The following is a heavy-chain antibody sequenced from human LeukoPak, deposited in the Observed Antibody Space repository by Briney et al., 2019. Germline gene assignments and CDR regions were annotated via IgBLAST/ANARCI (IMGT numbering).Heavy chain of an antibody. D-gene: IGHD3-10*01. J-gene: IGHJ4*02. Sequence: PGGSLRLSCAASGFTFSNHWMHWVRQVPGKGLVRVSRINSDGTKRNYADSVKGRLTISRDNAKNTLYLQMNSLRAEDTAVYYCARGNYGSGSSPLDYWGQGTLVTVSS. CDR3: ARGNYGSGSSPLDY. CDR2: INSDGTKR. V-gene: IGHV3-74*01. CDR1: GFTFSNHW.